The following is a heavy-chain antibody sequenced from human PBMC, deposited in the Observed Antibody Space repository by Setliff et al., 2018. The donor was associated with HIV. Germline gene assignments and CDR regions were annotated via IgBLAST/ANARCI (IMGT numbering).Heavy chain of an antibody. J-gene: IGHJ3*02. V-gene: IGHV1-69*05. CDR2: IIPSFGTV. D-gene: IGHD2-21*01. CDR3: ARDGERYNFDI. CDR1: GGTFNSYI. Sequence: GASVKVSCKAAGGTFNSYILSWVRQAPGQGLEWTGGIIPSFGTVTYAQKFQGRVTMTTDTSTSTVYMHLSSLRSDDTAVYYCARDGERYNFDIWGQGTMVTVSS.